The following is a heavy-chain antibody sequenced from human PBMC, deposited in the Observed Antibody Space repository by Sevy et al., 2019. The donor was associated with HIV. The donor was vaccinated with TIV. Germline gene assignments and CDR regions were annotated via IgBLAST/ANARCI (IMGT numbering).Heavy chain of an antibody. CDR3: AKASSIAAGFDY. V-gene: IGHV3-23*01. CDR2: ISGSGGNT. J-gene: IGHJ4*02. D-gene: IGHD6-6*01. Sequence: GGSLRLSCAASGFTFKSYVMSWVRQAPGKGLEWVSGISGSGGNTYYADSVKGRFIISRDNYKNTLYLEMNSLRAEDTAVYYCAKASSIAAGFDYWGQGTLVTVSS. CDR1: GFTFKSYV.